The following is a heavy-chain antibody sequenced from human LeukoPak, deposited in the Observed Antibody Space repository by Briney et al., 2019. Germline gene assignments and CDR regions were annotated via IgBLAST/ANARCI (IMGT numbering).Heavy chain of an antibody. CDR3: ARVGMGTGFYMDV. Sequence: ASVKVSCKASGYTFTSYYMHWVRQAPGQGLEWMGIINPSGGSTSYAQKFQGRVTMTRDTSTSTAYMELSSLRSEDTAVYYCARVGMGTGFYMDVWGKGTTVTVSS. V-gene: IGHV1-46*01. J-gene: IGHJ6*03. D-gene: IGHD1-1*01. CDR2: INPSGGST. CDR1: GYTFTSYY.